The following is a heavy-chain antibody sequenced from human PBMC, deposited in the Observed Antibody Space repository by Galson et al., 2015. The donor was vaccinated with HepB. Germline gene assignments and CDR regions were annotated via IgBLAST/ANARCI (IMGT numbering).Heavy chain of an antibody. CDR2: IRSKPKSYAT. CDR3: TRTTVTFDAFDI. D-gene: IGHD4-17*01. V-gene: IGHV3-73*01. J-gene: IGHJ3*02. Sequence: SLRLSCAASGFTFSDSAVHWVRQASGKGLEWVGRIRSKPKSYATTYAGSVKGRFTISRDDSKNTAYLQMNSLKTEDTAVYYCTRTTVTFDAFDIWGQGTMVTVSS. CDR1: GFTFSDSA.